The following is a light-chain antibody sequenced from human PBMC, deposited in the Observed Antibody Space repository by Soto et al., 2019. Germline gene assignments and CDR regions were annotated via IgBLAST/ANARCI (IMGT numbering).Light chain of an antibody. CDR1: QSISSY. J-gene: IGKJ5*01. Sequence: IQMTHSPSSVSASVGDRVTITCRASQSISSYLNWYQQKPGKAPKLLIYAASNLQSGVPSRFSGSGSGTEFTLTISSLQPEDFATYYCQQANDFPITFGQGTRLEIK. V-gene: IGKV1-12*01. CDR2: AAS. CDR3: QQANDFPIT.